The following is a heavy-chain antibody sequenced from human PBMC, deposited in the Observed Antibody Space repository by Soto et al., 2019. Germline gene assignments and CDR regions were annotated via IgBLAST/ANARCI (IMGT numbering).Heavy chain of an antibody. CDR1: GGTFSSYA. J-gene: IGHJ4*02. CDR3: ERAYDFWSGMGY. D-gene: IGHD3-3*01. Sequence: QVQLVQSGAEVKKPGSSVKVSCKASGGTFSSYAISWVGQAPGQGLEWLGGIIPIFGTANYAQKFQGRVTITADKSTSTAYMELSSLRSEDTAVYYCERAYDFWSGMGYWGQGTLVTVSS. V-gene: IGHV1-69*06. CDR2: IIPIFGTA.